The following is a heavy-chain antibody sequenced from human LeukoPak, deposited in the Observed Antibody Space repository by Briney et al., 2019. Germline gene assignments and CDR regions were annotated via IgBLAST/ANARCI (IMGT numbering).Heavy chain of an antibody. D-gene: IGHD6-13*01. CDR2: ISSSSGYI. V-gene: IGHV3-21*01. CDR3: ARVQCTQYSSTCPGSDYFYYYAMDV. J-gene: IGHJ6*02. CDR1: GFTFSTYT. Sequence: GGSLRLSCAASGFTFSTYTMNWVRQAPGKGLEWVSSISSSSGYIYYADSVKGRFTISRDNAKTSLYLQMNSLRAEDTAVYYCARVQCTQYSSTCPGSDYFYYYAMDVWGLGTTVTVSS.